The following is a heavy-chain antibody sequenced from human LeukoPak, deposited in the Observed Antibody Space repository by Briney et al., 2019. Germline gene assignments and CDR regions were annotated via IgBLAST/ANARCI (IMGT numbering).Heavy chain of an antibody. Sequence: PGGSLRLSCAASGFTFSSYAMSWVRQAPGKGLEWVSAISGSGGSTYYADSVKGRFTISRDNSKNTLYLQMNSLRAEDTAVYYCAKEALDSSGYFSYFDYWGQGTLVTVSS. J-gene: IGHJ4*02. D-gene: IGHD3-22*01. CDR2: ISGSGGST. CDR1: GFTFSSYA. CDR3: AKEALDSSGYFSYFDY. V-gene: IGHV3-23*01.